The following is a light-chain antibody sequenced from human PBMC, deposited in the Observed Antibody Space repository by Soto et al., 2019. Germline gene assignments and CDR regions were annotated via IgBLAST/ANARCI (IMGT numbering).Light chain of an antibody. J-gene: IGKJ1*01. CDR2: DAS. CDR1: QSISSW. CDR3: QQYNTYAT. Sequence: DIQMTQSPSTLSAYVGDRVTITCRASQSISSWLAWYQQKPGKAPKLLIYDASSLESGVPSRFSGSGSGTEFTLPISSLQPDDFATYYCQQYNTYATFGQGTKVEIK. V-gene: IGKV1-5*01.